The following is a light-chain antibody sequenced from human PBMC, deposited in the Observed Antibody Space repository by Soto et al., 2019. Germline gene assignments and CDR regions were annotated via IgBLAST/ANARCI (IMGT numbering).Light chain of an antibody. CDR1: MLAKRF. V-gene: IGLV3-27*01. Sequence: SYELTQPSSVSVSPGQTARITCSGDMLAKRFSRWFQQRPGQAPILIIYQDTERPSGIPERFSGSTSGTTVTLTINEAQVEDEADYYCCSATDNSLLFGGGTKLTV. CDR3: CSATDNSLL. CDR2: QDT. J-gene: IGLJ3*02.